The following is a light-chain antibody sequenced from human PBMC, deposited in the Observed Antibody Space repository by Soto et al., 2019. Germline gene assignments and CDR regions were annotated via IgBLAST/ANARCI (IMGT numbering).Light chain of an antibody. J-gene: IGKJ5*01. CDR3: QQYNNWPAIT. V-gene: IGKV3D-15*01. CDR1: QTVSITY. CDR2: GAS. Sequence: PGESATLSCRASQTVSITYLTWXQXXPGXXXXVXXXGASSRTTGIPDRFSGSGSGTEFTLTISSLQSEDFAVYYCQQYNNWPAITFGQGKRLQIK.